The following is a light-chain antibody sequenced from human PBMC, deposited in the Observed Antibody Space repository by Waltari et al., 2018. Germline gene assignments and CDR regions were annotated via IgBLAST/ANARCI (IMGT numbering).Light chain of an antibody. CDR3: QHYVNLPAT. CDR1: QSVCRS. CDR2: AAS. Sequence: EIVVTQSPGTLSLSQGDRPTLSCRASQSVCRSLAWYQQKPGQAPRLLIYAASRRATGTPGRFSGSGSGTDFSLAISSLEPEDFAVYYCQHYVNLPATFGQGTKVEIK. J-gene: IGKJ1*01. V-gene: IGKV3-20*01.